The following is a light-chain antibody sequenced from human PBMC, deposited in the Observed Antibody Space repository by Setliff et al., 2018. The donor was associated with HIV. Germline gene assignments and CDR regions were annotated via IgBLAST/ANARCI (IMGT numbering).Light chain of an antibody. CDR3: QQYNGESRT. CDR1: QTVFTY. CDR2: KAS. V-gene: IGKV1-5*03. Sequence: DIQMAQSPSTLSASVGDTITITCRASQTVFTYLAWYQQKPGKVPKLLIFKASFLDRGVPSRFSGSGSGTEFTLTIKSLQPDDFATYYCQQYNGESRTVGQGTKVYIK. J-gene: IGKJ1*01.